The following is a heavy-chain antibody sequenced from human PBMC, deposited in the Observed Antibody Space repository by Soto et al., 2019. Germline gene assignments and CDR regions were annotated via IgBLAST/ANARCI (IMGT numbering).Heavy chain of an antibody. CDR2: IKSKTDGGTT. J-gene: IGHJ6*03. Sequence: GGSLRLSCAASGFTFSNAWMSWVRQAPGKGLEWVGRIKSKTDGGTTDYAAPVKGRFTISRDDSKNTLYLQMNSLKTEDTAVYYCTTSWVGLCDYYYYYMDVRGKGTKVTGSS. CDR3: TTSWVGLCDYYYYYMDV. V-gene: IGHV3-15*01. D-gene: IGHD3-16*01. CDR1: GFTFSNAW.